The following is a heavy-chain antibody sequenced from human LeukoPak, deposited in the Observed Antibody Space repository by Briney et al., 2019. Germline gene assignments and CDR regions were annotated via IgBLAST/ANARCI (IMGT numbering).Heavy chain of an antibody. CDR2: IRYDGSNK. CDR3: ASSGEKDIVLMVYAIPRDY. CDR1: GFTFSSHG. D-gene: IGHD2-8*01. Sequence: GGSLRLSCAASGFTFSSHGMHWVRQAPGKGLEWVAFIRYDGSNKYYADSVKGRFTISRDNSKNTLYLQMNSLRAEDTAVYYCASSGEKDIVLMVYAIPRDYWGQGTLVTVSS. V-gene: IGHV3-30*02. J-gene: IGHJ4*02.